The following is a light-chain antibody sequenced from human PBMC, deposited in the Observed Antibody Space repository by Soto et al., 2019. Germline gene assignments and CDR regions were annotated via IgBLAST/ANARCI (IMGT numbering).Light chain of an antibody. Sequence: EIVMTQSPATLSVSPGEGATLSCRASQSVYTNLAWYQQKPGQAPRLLIYVASTRATGIPARFSGSGSGTEFTLTISSLQSEDSAVCYCQQYNNWPSWMFGQGTKVDIK. CDR3: QQYNNWPSWM. V-gene: IGKV3-15*01. CDR1: QSVYTN. CDR2: VAS. J-gene: IGKJ1*01.